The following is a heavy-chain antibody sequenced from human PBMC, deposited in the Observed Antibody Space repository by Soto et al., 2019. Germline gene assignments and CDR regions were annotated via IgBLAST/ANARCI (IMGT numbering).Heavy chain of an antibody. V-gene: IGHV4-34*01. CDR1: GGSFSAYY. Sequence: SETLSLTCAVYGGSFSAYYWSWIRQPPGKGLEWIGEINHSGGTSYNPSLKSRVTISVDTSKNQFSLKLSSVTAADTAVYYCASLGGGSSSWYVTDLDYYYYGMDVWGQGTTVTVSS. CDR2: INHSGGT. J-gene: IGHJ6*02. CDR3: ASLGGGSSSWYVTDLDYYYYGMDV. D-gene: IGHD6-13*01.